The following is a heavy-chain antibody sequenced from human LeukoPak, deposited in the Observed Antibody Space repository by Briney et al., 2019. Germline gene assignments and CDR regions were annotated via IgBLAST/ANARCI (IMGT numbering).Heavy chain of an antibody. Sequence: AASVKVSCKASGGTFSSYAISWVRQAPGQGLEWMGGIIPIFGTANYAQKFQGRVTITADKSTSTAYMELSSLRSEDTAVYYCARSVSGSYKPFDYWGQGTLVTVSS. J-gene: IGHJ4*02. CDR1: GGTFSSYA. D-gene: IGHD3-10*01. CDR2: IIPIFGTA. V-gene: IGHV1-69*06. CDR3: ARSVSGSYKPFDY.